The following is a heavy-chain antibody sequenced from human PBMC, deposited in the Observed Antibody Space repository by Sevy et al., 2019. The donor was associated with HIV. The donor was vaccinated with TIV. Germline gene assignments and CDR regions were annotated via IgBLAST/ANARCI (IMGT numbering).Heavy chain of an antibody. J-gene: IGHJ4*02. CDR1: GFTFSSYA. D-gene: IGHD3-10*02. CDR2: FSFGCGKI. V-gene: IGHV3-23*01. Sequence: GGSLRLSCAASGFTFSSYAMSWGRQAPGKGLEWVSTFSFGCGKINYADSVKGRFTISRDNSKNTLYLQMHSLRAEDTAVYYCAREGCSKPHDYWGQGTLVTVSS. CDR3: AREGCSKPHDY.